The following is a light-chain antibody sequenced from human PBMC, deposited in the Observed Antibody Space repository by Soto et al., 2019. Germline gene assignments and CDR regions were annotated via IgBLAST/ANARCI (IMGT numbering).Light chain of an antibody. CDR3: NSYTTSSARV. Sequence: QSVLTQPASVSGSPGQSITISCTGTSSDVGASNYVSWYQQHPGKVPKLIIYEVSNRPSGVSDRFSGSKSGNTASLTTSGLQAEDEGDYYCNSYTTSSARVFGTGTKVTVL. CDR1: SSDVGASNY. V-gene: IGLV2-14*01. J-gene: IGLJ1*01. CDR2: EVS.